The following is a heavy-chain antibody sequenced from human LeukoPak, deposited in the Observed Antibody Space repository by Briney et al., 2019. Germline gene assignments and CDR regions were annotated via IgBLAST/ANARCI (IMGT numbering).Heavy chain of an antibody. D-gene: IGHD6-6*01. CDR2: IIPIFGTA. CDR1: GYTFTGYY. J-gene: IGHJ4*02. CDR3: ARARRYSSSEFDY. V-gene: IGHV1-69*13. Sequence: ASVKVSCKASGYTFTGYYMHWVRQAPGQGLEWMGGIIPIFGTANYAQKFQGRVTITADESTSTAYMELSSLRSEDTAVYYCARARRYSSSEFDYWGQGTLVTVSS.